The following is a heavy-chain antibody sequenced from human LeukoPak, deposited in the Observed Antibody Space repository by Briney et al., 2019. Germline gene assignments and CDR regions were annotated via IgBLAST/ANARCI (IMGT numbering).Heavy chain of an antibody. CDR3: ARAEVLLWFGESPGAEHLQH. J-gene: IGHJ1*01. CDR2: ISTRGSYI. CDR1: GFTFSSYN. V-gene: IGHV3-21*01. D-gene: IGHD3-10*01. Sequence: GGSLRLSCAASGFTFSSYNMNWVRQAPGKGLEWVSSISTRGSYIYYADSVKGRFTISGDNAKNSLYLQMNSLRADDTAVYYCARAEVLLWFGESPGAEHLQHWGQGTLVTVSS.